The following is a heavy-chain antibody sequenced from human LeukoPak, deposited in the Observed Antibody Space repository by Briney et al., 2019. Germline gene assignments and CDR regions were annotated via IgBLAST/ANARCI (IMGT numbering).Heavy chain of an antibody. CDR1: GFTFSSYA. CDR3: AKDRWFAIGEXXMXYDY. J-gene: IGHJ4*02. Sequence: GGSLRLSCAAAGFTFSSYAMSLVRQAPGKGLEWVSAISGSGGSTYYADSVKGRFTISRDNSKNTLYLQMNSLRAEDTAVYYCAKDRWFAIGEXXMXYDYWGQGTLVTVS. D-gene: IGHD3-10*01. V-gene: IGHV3-23*01. CDR2: ISGSGGST.